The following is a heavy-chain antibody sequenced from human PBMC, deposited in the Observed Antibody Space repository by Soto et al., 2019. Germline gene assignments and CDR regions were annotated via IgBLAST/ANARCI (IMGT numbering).Heavy chain of an antibody. J-gene: IGHJ4*02. V-gene: IGHV3-11*05. CDR3: ATGSGSSSIAPGHFDY. CDR2: ISSSSSYT. CDR1: GFTFSDYY. D-gene: IGHD6-13*01. Sequence: QVQLVESGGGLVKPGGSLRLSCAASGFTFSDYYMSWIRQAPGKGLEWVSYISSSSSYTNYADSVKGRFTISRDNAKNSLYLQMNSLRAEDTAVYYCATGSGSSSIAPGHFDYWGQGTLVTVSS.